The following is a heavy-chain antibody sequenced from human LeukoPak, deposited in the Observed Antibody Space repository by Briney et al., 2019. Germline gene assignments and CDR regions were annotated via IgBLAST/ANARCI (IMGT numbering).Heavy chain of an antibody. CDR2: IYHSGIT. CDR1: GYSISSGYY. Sequence: SETLSLTCAVSGYSISSGYYWGWIRQPPGKGLEWIGSIYHSGITYYNPYLKSRVTISVDTSKNQFSLKLSSVTAADTAVYYCARDRPITMVRGVIKRGYGMDVWGKGTTVTVSS. D-gene: IGHD3-10*01. V-gene: IGHV4-38-2*02. J-gene: IGHJ6*04. CDR3: ARDRPITMVRGVIKRGYGMDV.